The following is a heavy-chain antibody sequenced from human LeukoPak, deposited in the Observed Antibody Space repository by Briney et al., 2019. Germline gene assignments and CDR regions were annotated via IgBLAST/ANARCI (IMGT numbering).Heavy chain of an antibody. CDR2: MNPNSGNT. J-gene: IGHJ5*02. V-gene: IGHV1-8*01. CDR3: ARRGKGTVTTYNWFDP. Sequence: ASVKVSCKASGYTFTSYDINWVRQATGQGLEWMGWMNPNSGNTGYAQKFQGRVTMTRSTSISTAYMELSSLRSEDTAVYYCARRGKGTVTTYNWFDPWGQGTLVTVSS. D-gene: IGHD4-17*01. CDR1: GYTFTSYD.